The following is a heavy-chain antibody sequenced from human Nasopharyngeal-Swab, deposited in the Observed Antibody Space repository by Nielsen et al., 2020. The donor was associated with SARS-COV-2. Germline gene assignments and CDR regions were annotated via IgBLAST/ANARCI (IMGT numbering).Heavy chain of an antibody. CDR2: ISYDGCNK. CDR1: GFTFSTYP. J-gene: IGHJ3*02. CDR3: AREGGDSYGSGGAFDI. V-gene: IGHV3-30-3*01. Sequence: GESLKISCAASGFTFSTYPMHWVRQAAGKGLEWVAVISYDGCNKYYADSVKGRFTISRDNSKNTLYLQLNRLRPEDTAVYYCAREGGDSYGSGGAFDIWGQGTMVTVSS. D-gene: IGHD5-18*01.